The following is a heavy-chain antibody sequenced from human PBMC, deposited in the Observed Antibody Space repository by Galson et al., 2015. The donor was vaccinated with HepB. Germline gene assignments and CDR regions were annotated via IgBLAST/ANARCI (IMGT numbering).Heavy chain of an antibody. D-gene: IGHD2-2*01. CDR2: IYPGDSDT. Sequence: QSGAEVKKPGESLKISCKGSGYSFTSYWIGWVRQMPGKGLEWMGIIYPGDSDTRYSPSFQGQVTISADKSISTAYLQWSSLKASDTAMYYCARGYSYCSSTTCYPHPDAFDIWGQGTVVTVSS. J-gene: IGHJ3*02. CDR3: ARGYSYCSSTTCYPHPDAFDI. CDR1: GYSFTSYW. V-gene: IGHV5-51*01.